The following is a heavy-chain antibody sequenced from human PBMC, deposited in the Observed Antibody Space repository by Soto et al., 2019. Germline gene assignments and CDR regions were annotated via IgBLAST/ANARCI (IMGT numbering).Heavy chain of an antibody. V-gene: IGHV4-34*01. CDR1: GGSFSGYY. CDR2: INHSGST. CDR3: ARVSAIYYYGMDV. J-gene: IGHJ6*02. Sequence: QVQLQQWGAGLLKPSETLSLTCAVYGGSFSGYYWNWIRQPPGKGLEWIGEINHSGSTNYNPSLTRRVNISVDTSKNQFSLTLSSVTGAETAVYYCARVSAIYYYGMDVWGQGTTVTVSS.